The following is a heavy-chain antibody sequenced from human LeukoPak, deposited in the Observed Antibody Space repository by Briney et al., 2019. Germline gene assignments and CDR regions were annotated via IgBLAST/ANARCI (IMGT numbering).Heavy chain of an antibody. V-gene: IGHV4-39*07. J-gene: IGHJ4*02. CDR2: LFYSGNM. D-gene: IGHD3-10*01. CDR3: ARDLAPYNLLWFGETRIE. CDR1: GDSISTGDYY. Sequence: SETLSLTCTVSGDSISTGDYYWAWIRQPPGKGLEWIGSLFYSGNMYYSPSLKSRVTMSVDTSKNQFSLKLSSVTAADTAVYYCARDLAPYNLLWFGETRIEWGQGTLVTVSS.